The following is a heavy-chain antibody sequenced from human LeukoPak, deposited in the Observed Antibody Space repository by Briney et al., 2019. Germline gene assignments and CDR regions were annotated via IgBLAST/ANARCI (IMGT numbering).Heavy chain of an antibody. CDR3: ARVLGDYVPNYMDV. Sequence: PGGSLRLSCTVSGFTVSSNYMSWVRQAPGKGLEWVSVIYSGGSTYYADSVKGRFTISRDNSKNTLYLQMNSLRAEDTAVYYCARVLGDYVPNYMDVWGKGTTVTISS. CDR2: IYSGGST. D-gene: IGHD4-17*01. V-gene: IGHV3-53*01. J-gene: IGHJ6*03. CDR1: GFTVSSNY.